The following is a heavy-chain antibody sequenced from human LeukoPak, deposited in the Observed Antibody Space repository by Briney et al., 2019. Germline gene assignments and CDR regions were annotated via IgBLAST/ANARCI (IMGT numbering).Heavy chain of an antibody. CDR1: GGSISSGYY. V-gene: IGHV4-38-2*02. J-gene: IGHJ4*02. Sequence: SQTLSLTCTVSGGSISSGYYWGWIRQPPGKGLEWIGSIYHSGSTYYNPSLKSRVTISVDTSKNQFSLKLSSVTAADTAVYYCARSQATYSSSWFGWGQGTLVTVSS. D-gene: IGHD6-13*01. CDR3: ARSQATYSSSWFG. CDR2: IYHSGST.